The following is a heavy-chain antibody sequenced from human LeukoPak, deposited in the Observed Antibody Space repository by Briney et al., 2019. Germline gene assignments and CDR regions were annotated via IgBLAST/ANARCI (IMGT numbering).Heavy chain of an antibody. CDR1: GLAFSDYS. CDR3: ARAGDTAMGFDY. D-gene: IGHD5-18*01. J-gene: IGHJ4*02. V-gene: IGHV3-48*04. CDR2: ISSSGSTI. Sequence: GGSLRLSCAVSGLAFSDYSMNWVRQAPGKGLEWVSYISSSGSTIYYADSVKGRFTISRDNAKNSLYLQMNSLRAEDTAVYYCARAGDTAMGFDYWGQGTLVTVSS.